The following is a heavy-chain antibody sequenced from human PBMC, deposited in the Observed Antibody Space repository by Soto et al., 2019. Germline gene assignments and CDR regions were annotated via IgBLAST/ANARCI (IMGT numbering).Heavy chain of an antibody. Sequence: GASVKVSCKASGGTFSSYAISWVRQAPGQGLEWMGGIIPIFGTANYAQKFQGRVTITADESTSTAYMELSSLRSEDTAVYYCARHGLRYSASGGYGMDVWGQGTTVTVSS. CDR3: ARHGLRYSASGGYGMDV. CDR2: IIPIFGTA. J-gene: IGHJ6*02. D-gene: IGHD3-9*01. CDR1: GGTFSSYA. V-gene: IGHV1-69*13.